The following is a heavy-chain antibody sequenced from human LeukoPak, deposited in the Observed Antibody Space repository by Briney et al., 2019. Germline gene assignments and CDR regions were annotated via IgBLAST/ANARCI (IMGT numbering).Heavy chain of an antibody. Sequence: GGSLRLSCAASGFTFDDYGMSWVRQAPGKGLEWVANIKQDGSEKYYVDSVKGRFTISRDNAKNSLYLQMNSLRAEDTAVYYCARVGSSVYYYYYYMDVWGKGTTVTISS. V-gene: IGHV3-7*01. CDR1: GFTFDDYG. CDR3: ARVGSSVYYYYYYMDV. CDR2: IKQDGSEK. J-gene: IGHJ6*03. D-gene: IGHD2-2*01.